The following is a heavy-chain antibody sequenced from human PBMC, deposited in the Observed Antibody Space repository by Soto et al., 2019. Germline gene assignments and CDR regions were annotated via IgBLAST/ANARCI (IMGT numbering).Heavy chain of an antibody. CDR1: GYTLTSYG. V-gene: IGHV1-18*01. CDR2: ISAYNGNT. D-gene: IGHD3-10*01. CDR3: GRGDSKKRKAYFGD. Sequence: ASVKVSCKASGYTLTSYGITWVRQAPGEGLEWMGWISAYNGNTNYAQKLQGRVTMTTDTSPSPANMELRSLRSDHPAVYYCGRGDSKKRKAYFGDWGEGTRVSVCS. J-gene: IGHJ4*02.